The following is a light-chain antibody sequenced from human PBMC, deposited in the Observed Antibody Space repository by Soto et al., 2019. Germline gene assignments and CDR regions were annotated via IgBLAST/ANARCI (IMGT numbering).Light chain of an antibody. Sequence: QSVLTQPASVSGSPGQSITISCTGTSSDVGGYNYVSWYQQYPGKAPKLMIYDVSRRPSGVPDRFSGSKSGNTASLTISGLQAEDEADYYCCSYAGSPYVFGTGTKVTVL. CDR2: DVS. V-gene: IGLV2-11*01. CDR1: SSDVGGYNY. CDR3: CSYAGSPYV. J-gene: IGLJ1*01.